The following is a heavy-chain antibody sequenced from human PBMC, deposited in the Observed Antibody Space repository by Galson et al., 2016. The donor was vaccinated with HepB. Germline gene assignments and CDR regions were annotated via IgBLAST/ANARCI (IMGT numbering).Heavy chain of an antibody. D-gene: IGHD3-10*01. CDR3: ARVHYDYGSPSCIDS. Sequence: TLSLTCTVSGVSVISGFYYWTWIRQPPGKGLEWIGYISYSGSTDYNPSLESRVTISVDTSKSQFSLKLNYVTTADTAVYYCARVHYDYGSPSCIDSWGRGILVTVS. J-gene: IGHJ5*01. CDR1: GVSVISGFYY. CDR2: ISYSGST. V-gene: IGHV4-61*01.